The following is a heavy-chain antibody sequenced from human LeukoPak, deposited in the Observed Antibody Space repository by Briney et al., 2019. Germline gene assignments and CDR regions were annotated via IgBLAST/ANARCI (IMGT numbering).Heavy chain of an antibody. Sequence: GGSLRLSCAASGFTFSSYEVNWVRQAPGKGLEWVSYISSGSTIYYADSVKGRFTISRDNAKNSLYLQMNSLRAEDTAVYYCAELGITMIGGVWGKGTTVTISS. CDR3: AELGITMIGGV. J-gene: IGHJ6*04. CDR2: ISSGSTI. V-gene: IGHV3-48*03. CDR1: GFTFSSYE. D-gene: IGHD3-10*02.